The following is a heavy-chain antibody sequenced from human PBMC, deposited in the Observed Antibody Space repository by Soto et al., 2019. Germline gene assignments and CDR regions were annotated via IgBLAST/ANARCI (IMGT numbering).Heavy chain of an antibody. D-gene: IGHD1-1*01. J-gene: IGHJ6*02. CDR1: GDSIGRGDFY. CDR3: ARDPLEHYFGMDV. CDR2: IYYSGST. V-gene: IGHV4-31*03. Sequence: SETLSLTCTVSGDSIGRGDFYWSWIRQHPGKGLEWIGYIYYSGSTYYNPSLKSRITISLDTSKNQFSLKLSSVTAADTAVYYCARDPLEHYFGMDVWGQGTTVTVSS.